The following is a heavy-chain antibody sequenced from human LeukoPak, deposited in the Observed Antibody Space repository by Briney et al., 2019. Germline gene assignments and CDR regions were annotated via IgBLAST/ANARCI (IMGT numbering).Heavy chain of an antibody. CDR2: ISGSGGST. CDR3: AKDSGGDYDFWSGYYPLDY. J-gene: IGHJ4*02. CDR1: GFTFSSYA. Sequence: GGSLRLSCAASGFTFSSYAMSWVRQAPGKGLEWVSAISGSGGSTYYADSVKGRFTISRDNSKNTLYLQMNSLRAEDTAVYYCAKDSGGDYDFWSGYYPLDYWGQGTLVTVSS. V-gene: IGHV3-23*01. D-gene: IGHD3-3*01.